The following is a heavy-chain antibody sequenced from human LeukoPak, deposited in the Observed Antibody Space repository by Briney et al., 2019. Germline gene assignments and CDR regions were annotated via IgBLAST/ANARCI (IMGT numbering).Heavy chain of an antibody. V-gene: IGHV4-61*01. Sequence: SETLSLTCAVSGDSVSSSNYYWSWIRQPPGKGLEWIGYIYYGGNTNYNPSLQSRVTISVDTSKSQFSLKLSSVTAADTAVYYCARTRGGAYYYDSSGFSPVWFDPWGQGTLVTVSS. CDR3: ARTRGGAYYYDSSGFSPVWFDP. CDR1: GDSVSSSNYY. J-gene: IGHJ5*02. CDR2: IYYGGNT. D-gene: IGHD3-22*01.